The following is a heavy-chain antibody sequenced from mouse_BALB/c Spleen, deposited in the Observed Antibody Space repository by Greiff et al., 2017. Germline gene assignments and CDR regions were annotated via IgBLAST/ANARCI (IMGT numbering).Heavy chain of an antibody. D-gene: IGHD2-1*01. CDR3: ARVGNYVDYAMDY. J-gene: IGHJ4*01. V-gene: IGHV1-19*01. CDR1: GYTFTDYY. Sequence: EVQLQQSGPELVKPGASVKMSCKASGYTFTDYYMDWVKQSHGESFEWIGRVNPYNGGTSYNQKFKGKATLTVDKSSSTAYMELNSLTSEDSAVYYCARVGNYVDYAMDYWGQGTSVTVSS. CDR2: VNPYNGGT.